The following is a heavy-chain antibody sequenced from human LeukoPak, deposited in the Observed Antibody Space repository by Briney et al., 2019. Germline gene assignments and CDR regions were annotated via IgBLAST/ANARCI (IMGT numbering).Heavy chain of an antibody. V-gene: IGHV3-30*18. CDR2: ISYDGSNK. J-gene: IGHJ6*02. CDR3: AKDRLLWFGELLFKYYYGMDV. CDR1: GFTFSSYG. D-gene: IGHD3-10*01. Sequence: GRSLRLSCAASGFTFSSYGMHWVRQAPGKGLEWVAVISYDGSNKYYADSVKGRFTISRDNSKNTLYLQMNSLRAEDTAVYYCAKDRLLWFGELLFKYYYGMDVWGQGTTVTVSS.